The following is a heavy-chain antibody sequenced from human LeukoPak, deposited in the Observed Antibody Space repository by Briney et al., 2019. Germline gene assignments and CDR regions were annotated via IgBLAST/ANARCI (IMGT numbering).Heavy chain of an antibody. CDR2: IWYDGSNK. V-gene: IGHV3-30*02. CDR3: ATDRSNSWVDY. D-gene: IGHD6-19*01. CDR1: GLTFRNYG. J-gene: IGHJ4*02. Sequence: GGSLRLSCAASGLTFRNYGVHWVRQAPGKGLEWVAFIWYDGSNKYYVDSVKGRFTISRDNSKNTLFLQMSSLRVDDTAVYYCATDRSNSWVDYWGLGTLVTVAS.